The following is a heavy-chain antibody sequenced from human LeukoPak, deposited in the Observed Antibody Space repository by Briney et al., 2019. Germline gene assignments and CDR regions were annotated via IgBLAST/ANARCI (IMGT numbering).Heavy chain of an antibody. Sequence: GGSLRLSCAASGFTFSGSAMHWVRQASGKGLEWVGCIRSKANAYATAYADSVKGRFTISRDDSKNTAYLQMNRLKNEDTAVYYCTRRGGEHDFWGQGTLVTVSS. CDR3: TRRGGEHDF. CDR1: GFTFSGSA. J-gene: IGHJ4*02. V-gene: IGHV3-73*01. CDR2: IRSKANAYAT. D-gene: IGHD4-17*01.